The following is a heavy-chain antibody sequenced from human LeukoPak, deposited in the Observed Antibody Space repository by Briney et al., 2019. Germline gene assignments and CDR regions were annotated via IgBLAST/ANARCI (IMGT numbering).Heavy chain of an antibody. Sequence: GGSLRLSCAASGFTFSSYAMHWVRQAPGKGLEWVAVISYDGSNKYYADSVKGRFTISRDNAKNSLYLQMNSLRAEDTAVYYCARDQGGYYGSGSYPSYWGQGTLVTVSS. CDR3: ARDQGGYYGSGSYPSY. D-gene: IGHD3-10*01. V-gene: IGHV3-30*07. CDR1: GFTFSSYA. J-gene: IGHJ4*02. CDR2: ISYDGSNK.